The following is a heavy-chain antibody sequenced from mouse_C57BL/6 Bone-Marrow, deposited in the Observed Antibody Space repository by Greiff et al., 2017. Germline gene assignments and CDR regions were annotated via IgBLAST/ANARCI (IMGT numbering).Heavy chain of an antibody. Sequence: QVHVKQSGAELVRPGTSVKLSCKASGYTFTSYWMHWVKQRPGQGLEWIGVIDPSDSYTNYNQKFKGKATLTVDTSSSTAYMQLSSLTSEDSAVYYCARPTTVVRDAMDYWGQGTSVTVSS. CDR3: ARPTTVVRDAMDY. CDR1: GYTFTSYW. V-gene: IGHV1-59*01. CDR2: IDPSDSYT. D-gene: IGHD1-1*01. J-gene: IGHJ4*01.